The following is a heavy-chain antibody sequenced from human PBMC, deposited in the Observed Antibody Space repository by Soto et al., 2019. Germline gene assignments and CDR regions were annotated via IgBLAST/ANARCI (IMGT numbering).Heavy chain of an antibody. V-gene: IGHV3-13*01. Sequence: GGSLRLSCAASGFTFSSDDMHWVRQATGKGLEWVSAIGTAGDTYYPGSVKGRFTISRENATNSLYLQMNSLRAEDTAVYYCARVRYYYDSSGYYRLHYFDYWGQGTLVTVSS. CDR1: GFTFSSDD. D-gene: IGHD3-22*01. CDR2: IGTAGDT. CDR3: ARVRYYYDSSGYYRLHYFDY. J-gene: IGHJ4*02.